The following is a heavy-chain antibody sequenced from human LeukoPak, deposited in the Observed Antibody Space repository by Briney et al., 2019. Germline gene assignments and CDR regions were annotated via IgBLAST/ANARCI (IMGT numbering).Heavy chain of an antibody. Sequence: PSETLSLTCTVSGVSISGYYWRCIRQPPGKGLEWIGYIYYSGSTNYNPSLKSRVTISVDTSKNQFSLKLSSVTAADTAVYYCARRPGQQHSLDYWGQGTLVTVSS. CDR3: ARRPGQQHSLDY. J-gene: IGHJ4*02. CDR1: GVSISGYY. D-gene: IGHD6-13*01. V-gene: IGHV4-59*08. CDR2: IYYSGST.